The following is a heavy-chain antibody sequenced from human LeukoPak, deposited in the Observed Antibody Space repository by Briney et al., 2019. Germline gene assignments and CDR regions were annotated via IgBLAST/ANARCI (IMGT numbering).Heavy chain of an antibody. D-gene: IGHD6-19*01. CDR3: ARAGSGSGWYFDY. CDR1: GYDFTSVG. Sequence: ASVKVSCKASGYDFTSVGITWVRRAPAQGLEWMGWISPYNGNTRYAQKFQGRVAMTTDTSTTTAYMELRGLRFNDTAVYYCARAGSGSGWYFDYWGQGTLVTVSS. V-gene: IGHV1-18*01. CDR2: ISPYNGNT. J-gene: IGHJ4*02.